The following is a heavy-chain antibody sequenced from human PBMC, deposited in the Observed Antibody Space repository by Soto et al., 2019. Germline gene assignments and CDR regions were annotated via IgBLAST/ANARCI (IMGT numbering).Heavy chain of an antibody. J-gene: IGHJ5*02. Sequence: QVQLVQSGAEVKKPGASVKVSCKASGYTFTSYGISWVRQAPGQGLEWMGWISAYNGNTNDAQKLQGRVTMTTDTSTRTAYMELRSLRSDDTAVYYCASTGGSYYSKDWFDPWGQGTLVTVSS. D-gene: IGHD1-26*01. CDR1: GYTFTSYG. CDR2: ISAYNGNT. CDR3: ASTGGSYYSKDWFDP. V-gene: IGHV1-18*01.